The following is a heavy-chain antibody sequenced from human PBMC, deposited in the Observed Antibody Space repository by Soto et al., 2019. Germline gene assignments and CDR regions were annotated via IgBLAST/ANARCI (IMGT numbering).Heavy chain of an antibody. Sequence: QVQLVQSGAEVKKPGSSVKVSCQASGGTLRSYAISWVRQSPGQGLEWMGGIIPLFGTANYAQKFQVRVTITADESTSTAYMELSSLRSEATAVYYCARDHGDYFDAFDIWGQGTMVTVSS. V-gene: IGHV1-69*01. CDR2: IIPLFGTA. D-gene: IGHD4-17*01. CDR3: ARDHGDYFDAFDI. CDR1: GGTLRSYA. J-gene: IGHJ3*02.